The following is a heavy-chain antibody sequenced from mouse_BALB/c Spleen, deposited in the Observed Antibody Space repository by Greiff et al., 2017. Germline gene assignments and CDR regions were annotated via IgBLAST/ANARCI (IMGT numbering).Heavy chain of an antibody. V-gene: IGHV5-4*02. J-gene: IGHJ4*01. CDR1: GFTFSDYY. CDR3: ARDMITTGYYAVDY. D-gene: IGHD2-4*01. CDR2: ISDGGSYT. Sequence: EVQLVESGGGLVKPGGSLKLSCAASGFTFSDYYMYWVRQTPEKRLEWVATISDGGSYTYYPDSVKGRFTISRDNAKNNMYLQMSSLKSEDTAMYYGARDMITTGYYAVDYWGQGTSVTVSA.